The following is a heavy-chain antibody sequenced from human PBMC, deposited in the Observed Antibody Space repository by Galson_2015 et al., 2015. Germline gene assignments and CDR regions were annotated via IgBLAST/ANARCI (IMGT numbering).Heavy chain of an antibody. CDR2: ISGGDDTV. D-gene: IGHD3-10*01. J-gene: IGHJ5*02. V-gene: IGHV3-11*01. CDR1: GFTFGDYY. CDR3: ARDYYGSGSYARFDP. Sequence: SLRLSCAASGFTFGDYYMSWIRQAPGKGLVWISYISGGDDTVHYADSVKGRFTISRDNAKNSMSLQMSSLTAEDTAVYYCARDYYGSGSYARFDPWGQGTLVAVSS.